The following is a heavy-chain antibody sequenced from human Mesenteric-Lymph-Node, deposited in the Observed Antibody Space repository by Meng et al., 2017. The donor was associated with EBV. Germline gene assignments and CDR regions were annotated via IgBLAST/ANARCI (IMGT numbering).Heavy chain of an antibody. V-gene: IGHV4-4*02. CDR1: RGSPSRYNW. CDR2: IYHSGST. CDR3: ARIGVAASWDY. D-gene: IGHD6-19*01. Sequence: QGRLQELGPGMVNPSGALSPTCGVSRGSPSRYNWWRRFRQPPGKGLEWIGEIYHSGSTAYNPSLKSRVTISLDKSNNQFSLKLNSVTAADTAVYYCARIGVAASWDYWGQGTLVTVSS. J-gene: IGHJ4*02.